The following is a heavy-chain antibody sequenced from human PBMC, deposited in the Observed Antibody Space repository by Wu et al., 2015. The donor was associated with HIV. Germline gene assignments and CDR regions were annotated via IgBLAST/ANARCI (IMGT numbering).Heavy chain of an antibody. CDR1: GYTLTDYF. CDR3: ARDTLPRSGQLGNWYFDL. Sequence: QVQMVQSGPEVKQPGASVKVSCKASGYTLTDYFIHRVRQAPGQRLEWMGWVNTNTGGTKYAQKFQGRVTMTRDTSISTAYMELTSLRSDDTAIYYCARDTLPRSGQLGNWYFDLWAVAPGHCLL. J-gene: IGHJ2*01. V-gene: IGHV1-2*02. D-gene: IGHD6-13*01. CDR2: VNTNTGGT.